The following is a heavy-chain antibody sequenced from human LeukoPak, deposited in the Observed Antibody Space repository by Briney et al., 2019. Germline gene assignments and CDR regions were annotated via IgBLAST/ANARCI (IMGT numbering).Heavy chain of an antibody. CDR1: GFMFPDYG. D-gene: IGHD2-8*02. Sequence: RPGGTLRLSCAASGFMFPDYGMNWVRQVPGKGLEWVSGINWDASSKNHADSVKGRFTISRDNAKNSLYLQMNTLRAEDTALYYCARDFKYCTGGVCYFTAVADYWGQGTLVTVSS. CDR2: INWDASSK. CDR3: ARDFKYCTGGVCYFTAVADY. J-gene: IGHJ4*02. V-gene: IGHV3-20*04.